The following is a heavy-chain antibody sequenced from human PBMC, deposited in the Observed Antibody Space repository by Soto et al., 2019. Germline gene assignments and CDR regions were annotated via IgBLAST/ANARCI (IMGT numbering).Heavy chain of an antibody. CDR3: AKRGRGGETRWFDS. CDR1: GFTFSSYV. J-gene: IGHJ5*01. V-gene: IGHV3-23*01. CDR2: VTGSGGNT. Sequence: EVQLLESGGGLVQPGGSLRLSCAAAGFTFSSYVMSWVRQAPRKGLEWVSSVTGSGGNTYYADSVRGRFTIYRDNSKNPLYMEMNSLRADDTAVYYCAKRGRGGETRWFDSWGQGTLVTVSS. D-gene: IGHD2-15*01.